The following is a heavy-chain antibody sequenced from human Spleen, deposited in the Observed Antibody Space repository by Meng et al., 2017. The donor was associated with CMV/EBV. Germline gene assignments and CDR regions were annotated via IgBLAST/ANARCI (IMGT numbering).Heavy chain of an antibody. CDR3: ASSWQLLRGPDS. J-gene: IGHJ4*02. CDR2: IYSGGYT. D-gene: IGHD1-26*01. Sequence: SCAASGFAVGGNYMSWVRKAPGKGLEWVSTIYSGGYTYYADSVKGRFTISRDISKNTLFLKMNSLRTEDTAVYFCASSWQLLRGPDSWGQGTLVTVSS. CDR1: GFAVGGNY. V-gene: IGHV3-66*02.